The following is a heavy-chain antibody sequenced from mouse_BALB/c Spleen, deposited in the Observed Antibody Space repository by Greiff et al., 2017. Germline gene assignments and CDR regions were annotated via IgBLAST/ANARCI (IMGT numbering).Heavy chain of an antibody. J-gene: IGHJ3*01. V-gene: IGHV1-69*02. D-gene: IGHD1-1*01. CDR1: GYTFTSYW. CDR3: ARGDYYGSSYWFAY. CDR2: IYPSDSYT. Sequence: QVQLQQSGAELVRPGASVKLSCKASGYTFTSYWINWVKQRPGQGLEWIGNIYPSDSYTNYNQKFKGKATLTADKSSSTAYMQLSSLASEDSAVYYCARGDYYGSSYWFAYWGQGTLVTVSA.